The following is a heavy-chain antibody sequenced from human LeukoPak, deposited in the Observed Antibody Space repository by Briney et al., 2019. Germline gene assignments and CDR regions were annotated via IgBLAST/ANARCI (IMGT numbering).Heavy chain of an antibody. CDR2: IISSSSTI. V-gene: IGHV3-48*01. D-gene: IGHD1-26*01. CDR1: GFTFSSYG. Sequence: GGSLRLSCAASGFTFSSYGMSWVRQAPGKGLEWVSYIISSSSTIYYTDSVQGRFTISRDNAKNSLYLQMNSLRVEDTAVYYCVRDLGGRSGHWGQGTLVTVSS. CDR3: VRDLGGRSGH. J-gene: IGHJ4*02.